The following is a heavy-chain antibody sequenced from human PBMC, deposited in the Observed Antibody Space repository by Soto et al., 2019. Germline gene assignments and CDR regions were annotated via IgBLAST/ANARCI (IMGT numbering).Heavy chain of an antibody. CDR2: ISYDGSNK. J-gene: IGHJ4*02. CDR3: AKDSHDFWSGLDY. V-gene: IGHV3-30*18. CDR1: GFTFSSYG. D-gene: IGHD3-3*01. Sequence: QVQLVESGGGVVQPGRSLRLCCAASGFTFSSYGMHWVRQAPGKGLEWVAVISYDGSNKYYADSVKGRFTISRDNSKNTLYLQMNSLRAEDTAVYYCAKDSHDFWSGLDYWGQGTLVTVSS.